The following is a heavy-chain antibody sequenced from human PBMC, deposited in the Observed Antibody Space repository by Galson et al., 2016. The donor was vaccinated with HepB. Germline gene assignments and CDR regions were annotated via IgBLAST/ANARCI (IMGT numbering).Heavy chain of an antibody. J-gene: IGHJ4*02. CDR2: IRSKTYDGLT. V-gene: IGHV3-49*04. CDR1: GFTFGDYA. CDR3: SRSDHRYCSGSNCYSDY. D-gene: IGHD2-2*01. Sequence: SLRLSCAASGFTFGDYAMSWVRQAPGKGLECIAFIRSKTYDGLTEYAASVRGRFTISRDDSKDIAYPQMNSLKTEDTAVYYCSRSDHRYCSGSNCYSDYWGQGTLVTVSS.